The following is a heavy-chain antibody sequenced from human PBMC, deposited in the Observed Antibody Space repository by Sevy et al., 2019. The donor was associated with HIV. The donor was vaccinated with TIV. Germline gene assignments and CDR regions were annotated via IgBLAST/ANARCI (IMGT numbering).Heavy chain of an antibody. J-gene: IGHJ6*02. D-gene: IGHD4-17*01. Sequence: SETLSLTCTVSGGSVSSGSYYWSWIRQPPGKGLEWIGYIYYSGSTNYNPSLKSRVTISVDTSKNQFSLKLSSVTAADTAVYYWARANGDLNPQYYYYGMDVWGQGTTVTVSS. V-gene: IGHV4-61*01. CDR1: GGSVSSGSYY. CDR3: ARANGDLNPQYYYYGMDV. CDR2: IYYSGST.